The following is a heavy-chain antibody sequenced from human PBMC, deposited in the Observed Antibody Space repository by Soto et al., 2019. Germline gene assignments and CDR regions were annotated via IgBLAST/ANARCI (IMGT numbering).Heavy chain of an antibody. V-gene: IGHV4-34*01. CDR3: ARGLAARSLDDY. Sequence: SETLSLTCAVYGGSFSGYYWSWIRQPPGKGLEWIGEINHSGSTNYNPSLKSRITISVDTSKNQFSLKLSSVTAADTAVYYCARGLAARSLDDYWGQGTLVTVSS. J-gene: IGHJ4*02. CDR2: INHSGST. CDR1: GGSFSGYY. D-gene: IGHD6-6*01.